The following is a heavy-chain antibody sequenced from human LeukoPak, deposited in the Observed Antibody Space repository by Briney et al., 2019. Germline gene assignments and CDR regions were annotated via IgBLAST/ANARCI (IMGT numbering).Heavy chain of an antibody. J-gene: IGHJ4*02. CDR1: GFTFSNYG. CDR3: AKDPTHYYDSSGYYPYYFDY. CDR2: ISGSGGST. Sequence: GGSLRLSCAASGFTFSNYGLNWVRQAPGKGLEWVSAISGSGGSTYYADSVKGRFTISRDNSKNTLYLQMNSLRAEDTAVYYCAKDPTHYYDSSGYYPYYFDYWGQGTLVTVSS. V-gene: IGHV3-23*01. D-gene: IGHD3-22*01.